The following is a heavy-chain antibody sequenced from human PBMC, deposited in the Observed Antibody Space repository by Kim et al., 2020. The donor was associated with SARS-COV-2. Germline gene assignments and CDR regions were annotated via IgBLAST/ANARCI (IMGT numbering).Heavy chain of an antibody. Sequence: GGSLRLSCAVSGFSFSGSWMSWVRQAPGKGLEWVAFIKPDGSQAGPVDSVKGLFTFSRDNTKNSLYLQMDSLTADDTAVYYCATSEGAYWGQGTLVTVSS. D-gene: IGHD3-10*01. V-gene: IGHV3-7*05. CDR2: IKPDGSQA. CDR3: ATSEGAY. CDR1: GFSFSGSW. J-gene: IGHJ4*02.